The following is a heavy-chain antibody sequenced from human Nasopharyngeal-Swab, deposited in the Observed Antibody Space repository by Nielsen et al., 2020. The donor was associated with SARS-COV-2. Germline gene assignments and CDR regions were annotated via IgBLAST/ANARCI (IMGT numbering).Heavy chain of an antibody. D-gene: IGHD5-12*01. Sequence: GESLKISCAASGFTFSSYWMSWVRQAPGKGLEWVANLKQDGSEKYYVDSVKGRFTISRDNAKNSLYLQMNSLRAEDTAVYYCASTSGYGLNWFDPWGQGTLVTVSS. V-gene: IGHV3-7*01. J-gene: IGHJ5*02. CDR2: LKQDGSEK. CDR3: ASTSGYGLNWFDP. CDR1: GFTFSSYW.